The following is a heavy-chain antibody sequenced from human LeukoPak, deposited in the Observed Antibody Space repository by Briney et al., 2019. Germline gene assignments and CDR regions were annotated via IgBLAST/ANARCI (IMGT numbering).Heavy chain of an antibody. CDR3: ARDYYYDSSGYIRMDDAFDI. D-gene: IGHD3-22*01. CDR1: GGPFSGYY. CDR2: INHSGST. J-gene: IGHJ3*02. V-gene: IGHV4-34*01. Sequence: SETLSLTCAVYGGPFSGYYWSWIRQPPGKGLEWIGEINHSGSTNYNPSLKSRVTISVDTSKNQFSLKLSSVTAADTAVYYCARDYYYDSSGYIRMDDAFDIWGQGTMVTVSS.